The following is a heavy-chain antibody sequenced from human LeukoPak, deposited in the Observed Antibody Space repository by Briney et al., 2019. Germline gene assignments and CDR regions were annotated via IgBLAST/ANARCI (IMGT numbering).Heavy chain of an antibody. CDR1: GYTFTSYD. CDR2: MNPNSGNT. J-gene: IGHJ4*02. D-gene: IGHD3-3*01. Sequence: ASVKVSRKASGYTFTSYDINWVRQATGQGLEWMGWMNPNSGNTGYAQKFQGRVTMTRNTSISTAYMELSSLRSEDTAVYYCARAVSYYDFWSGYYPFDYWGQGTLITVSS. CDR3: ARAVSYYDFWSGYYPFDY. V-gene: IGHV1-8*01.